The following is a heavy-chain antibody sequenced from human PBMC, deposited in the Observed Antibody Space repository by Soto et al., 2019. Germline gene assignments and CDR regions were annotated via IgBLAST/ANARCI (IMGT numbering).Heavy chain of an antibody. CDR1: GGSISSSSYY. CDR3: ARTGGMDV. CDR2: IYYSGST. Sequence: SETLSLTCTVSGGSISSSSYYWGWIRQPPGKGLEWIGSIYYSGSTYYNPSLKSRVTISVDTSKNQFSLKLNSVSAADTAVYYCARTGGMDVWSQGATVTVSS. J-gene: IGHJ6*02. V-gene: IGHV4-39*01.